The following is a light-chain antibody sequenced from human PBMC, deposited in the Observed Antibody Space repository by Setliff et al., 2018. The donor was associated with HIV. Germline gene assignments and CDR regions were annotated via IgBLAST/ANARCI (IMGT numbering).Light chain of an antibody. J-gene: IGLJ2*01. CDR1: SGDVGLYNY. CDR2: DVT. V-gene: IGLV2-14*01. CDR3: TSYTTSRTVV. Sequence: QSALAQPASVSGSPGQSITISCTGTSGDVGLYNYVSWYQQHPGKVPKVMIYDVTNRPSGVSNRFSGSKSGNTASLTISGLQAEDEADYYCTSYTTSRTVVFGGGTK.